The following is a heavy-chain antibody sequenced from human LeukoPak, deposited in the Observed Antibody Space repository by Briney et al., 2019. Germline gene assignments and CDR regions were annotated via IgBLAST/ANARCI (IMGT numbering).Heavy chain of an antibody. D-gene: IGHD6-13*01. CDR2: ISWNSGSI. CDR1: GFTFDDYA. J-gene: IGHJ5*02. CDR3: AKEHGSSRYVFWFDP. V-gene: IGHV3-9*01. Sequence: GGSLRLSCAASGFTFDDYAMHWVRQAPGKGLEWVSGISWNSGSIGYADSVKGRFTISRDNAKNSLYLQMNSLRAEDTALYYCAKEHGSSRYVFWFDPWGQGTLVTVSS.